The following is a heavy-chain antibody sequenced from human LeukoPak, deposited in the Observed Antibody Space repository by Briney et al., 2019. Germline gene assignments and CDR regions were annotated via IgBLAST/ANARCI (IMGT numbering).Heavy chain of an antibody. CDR3: AIPEGGSGSYFGAFDI. V-gene: IGHV5-51*01. CDR2: MYPGDSDT. CDR1: GYSFTSYW. Sequence: GESLKISCKGSGYSFTSYWIGWVRQMPGKGLEWMGIMYPGDSDTRYSPSFQGQVTISADKSISTAYLQWSSLKASDTAMYYCAIPEGGSGSYFGAFDIWGQGTMVTVSS. D-gene: IGHD1-26*01. J-gene: IGHJ3*02.